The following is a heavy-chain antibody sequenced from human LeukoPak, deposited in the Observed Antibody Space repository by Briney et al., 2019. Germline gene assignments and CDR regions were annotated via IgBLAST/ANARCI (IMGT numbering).Heavy chain of an antibody. Sequence: SETLSLTCAVYGGSFSGYYWSWIRQPPGKGLEWIGEINHSGSTNYNPSLKSRVTISVDTSKNQFSLKLSSMTAADTAVYYCARTGADIVVVVAATGWFDPWGQGTLVTVSS. CDR2: INHSGST. CDR1: GGSFSGYY. V-gene: IGHV4-34*01. J-gene: IGHJ5*02. D-gene: IGHD2-15*01. CDR3: ARTGADIVVVVAATGWFDP.